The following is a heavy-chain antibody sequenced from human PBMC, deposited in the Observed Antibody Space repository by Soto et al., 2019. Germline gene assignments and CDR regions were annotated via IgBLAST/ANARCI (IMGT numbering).Heavy chain of an antibody. CDR1: GGTFSSYA. Sequence: EASVKVSCKASGGTFSSYAISWVRQAPGQGLEWMGGIIPIFGTANYAQKFQGRVTITADESTITAYMELSSLRSEDTAVYYCARGYCGGDCYSTYLYSIDYGGQEALLTISS. J-gene: IGHJ4*02. V-gene: IGHV1-69*13. D-gene: IGHD2-21*02. CDR2: IIPIFGTA. CDR3: ARGYCGGDCYSTYLYSIDY.